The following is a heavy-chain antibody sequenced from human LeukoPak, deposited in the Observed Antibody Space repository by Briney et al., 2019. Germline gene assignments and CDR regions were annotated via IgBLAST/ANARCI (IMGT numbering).Heavy chain of an antibody. Sequence: GRSLRLSCAASGFTFSSYSMNWVRQAPGKGLEWVSSISSSSSYIYYADSVKGRFTISRDNAKNSLYLQMNSLRAEDTAVYYCARDWEATVPYGMDVWGQGTTVTVSS. J-gene: IGHJ6*02. CDR1: GFTFSSYS. CDR3: ARDWEATVPYGMDV. V-gene: IGHV3-21*01. D-gene: IGHD4-17*01. CDR2: ISSSSSYI.